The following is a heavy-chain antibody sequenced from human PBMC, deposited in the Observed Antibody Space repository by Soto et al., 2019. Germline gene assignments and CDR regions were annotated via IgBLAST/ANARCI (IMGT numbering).Heavy chain of an antibody. V-gene: IGHV3-30-3*01. Sequence: QVQLVESGGGVVQPGRSLRLSCAASGFTFSSYAMHWVRQAPGKGLEWVAVISYDGSNKYYADSVKGRFTISRDNSKNTLYLQMNSLRAEETAVYYCASADYYDSSGPTPPFDYWGQGTLVTVSS. D-gene: IGHD3-22*01. CDR2: ISYDGSNK. CDR1: GFTFSSYA. CDR3: ASADYYDSSGPTPPFDY. J-gene: IGHJ4*02.